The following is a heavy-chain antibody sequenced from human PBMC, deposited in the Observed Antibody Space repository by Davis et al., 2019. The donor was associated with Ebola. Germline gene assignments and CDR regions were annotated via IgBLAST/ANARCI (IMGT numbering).Heavy chain of an antibody. CDR1: GYTFTSYG. V-gene: IGHV1-69*13. Sequence: SVKVSCKASGYTFTSYGISWVRQAPGQGLEWMGGIIPIFGTANYAQKFQGRVTITADESTSTAYMELSSLRSEDTAVYYCARGVFGDYYYGMDVWGQGTTVTVSS. CDR2: IIPIFGTA. CDR3: ARGVFGDYYYGMDV. D-gene: IGHD3-16*01. J-gene: IGHJ6*02.